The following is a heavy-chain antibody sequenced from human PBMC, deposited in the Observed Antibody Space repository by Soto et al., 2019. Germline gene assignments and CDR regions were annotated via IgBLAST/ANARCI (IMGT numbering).Heavy chain of an antibody. CDR3: ARAPYYYGSGSSENWFDP. J-gene: IGHJ5*02. CDR2: IIPIFGTA. CDR1: GGTFSSYA. V-gene: IGHV1-69*13. Sequence: SVKVSCKASGGTFSSYAISWVRQAPGQGLEWMGGIIPIFGTANYAQKFQGRVTITADESTSTAYMELSSLRSEDTAVYYCARAPYYYGSGSSENWFDPWGQGTLVTVSS. D-gene: IGHD3-10*01.